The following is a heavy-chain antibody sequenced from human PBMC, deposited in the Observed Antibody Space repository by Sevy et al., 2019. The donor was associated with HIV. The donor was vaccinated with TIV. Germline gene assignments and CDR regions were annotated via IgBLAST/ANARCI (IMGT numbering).Heavy chain of an antibody. Sequence: GGSLRLSCAASGFTFSSYSMNWVRQAPGKGLEWVSYISSSSSTIYYAHSVKGRFTISRDNAKNSLYLQMNSLRDEDTAVYYCAREFSGWYRAPYFDYWGQGTLVTVSS. CDR2: ISSSSSTI. D-gene: IGHD6-19*01. CDR1: GFTFSSYS. CDR3: AREFSGWYRAPYFDY. J-gene: IGHJ4*02. V-gene: IGHV3-48*02.